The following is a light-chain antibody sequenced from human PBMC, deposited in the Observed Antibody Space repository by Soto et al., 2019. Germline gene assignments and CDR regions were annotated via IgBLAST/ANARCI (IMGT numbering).Light chain of an antibody. CDR1: PSISSW. CDR3: QQYRT. CDR2: DAS. Sequence: DIQMPQSPSPLSASVGDRVTITCRASPSISSWLAWYPQNPGKAPTLLIYDASSLESGVPSRCSGRGTGTEFTLTISSLQPDDCATDYCQQYRTFGQGTKVESK. V-gene: IGKV1-5*01. J-gene: IGKJ1*01.